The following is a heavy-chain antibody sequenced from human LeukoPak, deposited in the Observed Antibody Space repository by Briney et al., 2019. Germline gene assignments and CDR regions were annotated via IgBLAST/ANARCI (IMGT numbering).Heavy chain of an antibody. CDR3: QGYCSSTSCYVAQGYFDY. CDR1: GGTFSSYA. D-gene: IGHD2-2*01. J-gene: IGHJ4*02. Sequence: PLASVKVSCKASGGTFSSYAISWVRQAPGQGLEWMGGIIPIFGTANYAQKFQGRVTITADESTSTAYMELSSLRSEDTAVYYCQGYCSSTSCYVAQGYFDYWGQGTLVTVSS. CDR2: IIPIFGTA. V-gene: IGHV1-69*13.